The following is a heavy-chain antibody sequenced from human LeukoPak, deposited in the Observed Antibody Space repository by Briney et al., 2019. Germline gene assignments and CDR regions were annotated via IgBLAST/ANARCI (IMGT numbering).Heavy chain of an antibody. CDR3: ARVAGSWYAWGFDY. CDR1: GFTFSSYN. J-gene: IGHJ4*02. Sequence: GGSLRLSCAASGFTFSSYNMNWVRQAPGKGLEWVSSISSSSSYIYYADSVKGRFTISRDNAKNSLYLQMNSLRAEDTAVYYCARVAGSWYAWGFDYWGQGTLVTVSS. V-gene: IGHV3-21*01. CDR2: ISSSSSYI. D-gene: IGHD6-13*01.